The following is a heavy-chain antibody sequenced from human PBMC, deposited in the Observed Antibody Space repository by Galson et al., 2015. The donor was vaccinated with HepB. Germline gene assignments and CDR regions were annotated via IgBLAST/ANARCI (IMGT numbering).Heavy chain of an antibody. Sequence: SLRLSCAASGFTFNNHYMNWVRQAPGEGLEWVGRSRNKANSSTTEYAASLKGRFTISRDDSTNSLYLQMNSLKTEDTAVYFCTRGPRGAEPGGAENYFFAMDVWGQGTTVTVSS. CDR2: SRNKANSSTT. V-gene: IGHV3-72*01. D-gene: IGHD2/OR15-2a*01. J-gene: IGHJ6*02. CDR3: TRGPRGAEPGGAENYFFAMDV. CDR1: GFTFNNHY.